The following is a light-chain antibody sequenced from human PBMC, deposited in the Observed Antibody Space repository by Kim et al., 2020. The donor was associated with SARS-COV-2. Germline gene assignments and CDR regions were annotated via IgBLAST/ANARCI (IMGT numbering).Light chain of an antibody. Sequence: SSELTQDPAVSVALGQTVRITCQGDSLRSYYASWYQQKPGQAPVLVIYGKNNRPSGIPDRFSGSSSGNTASLTITGAQAEDEADYYCNSRDSSGNLWVFGEGTQLTVL. CDR2: GKN. J-gene: IGLJ3*02. CDR3: NSRDSSGNLWV. CDR1: SLRSYY. V-gene: IGLV3-19*01.